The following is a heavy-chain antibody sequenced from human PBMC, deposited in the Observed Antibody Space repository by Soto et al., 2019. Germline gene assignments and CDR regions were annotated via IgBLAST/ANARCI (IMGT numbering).Heavy chain of an antibody. CDR2: IYYSGST. D-gene: IGHD3-3*01. CDR3: ERVYIFGVVIA. Sequence: SETLSLTCTVSGGSISSGDYYWSWIRQPPGKGLEWIGYIYYSGSTCYNPSLKSRVTISVDTSKNQFSLKLSSVTAADTAVYYCERVYIFGVVIAWGQGTLVTVSS. V-gene: IGHV4-30-4*01. CDR1: GGSISSGDYY. J-gene: IGHJ4*02.